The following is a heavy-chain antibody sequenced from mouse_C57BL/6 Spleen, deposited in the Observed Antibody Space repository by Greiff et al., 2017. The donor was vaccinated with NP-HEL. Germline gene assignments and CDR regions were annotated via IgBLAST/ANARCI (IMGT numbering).Heavy chain of an antibody. D-gene: IGHD3-2*02. CDR1: GYTFTSYW. Sequence: VQLQQPGAELVKPGASVKMSCKASGYTFTSYWITWVKQRPGQGLEWIGDIYPGSGSTNYNEKFKSKATLTVDTSSSTAYMQLSSLTSEDSAVYYCARHSSGYLYAMDYWGQGTSVTVSS. CDR2: IYPGSGST. CDR3: ARHSSGYLYAMDY. J-gene: IGHJ4*01. V-gene: IGHV1-55*01.